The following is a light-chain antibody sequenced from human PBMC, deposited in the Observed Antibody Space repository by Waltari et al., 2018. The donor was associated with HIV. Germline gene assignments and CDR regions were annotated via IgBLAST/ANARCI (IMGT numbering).Light chain of an antibody. Sequence: QSALTQPPSVSGSPGQSVTISCTGTSSDVGSYNLVSWYQHSPGTAPNLMVDEVTYRPSGVPERFSGSKSGNTASLTISGLQAEDEADYYCSSFTSSSTVVFGGGTKLTVL. CDR1: SSDVGSYNL. V-gene: IGLV2-18*02. CDR3: SSFTSSSTVV. CDR2: EVT. J-gene: IGLJ3*02.